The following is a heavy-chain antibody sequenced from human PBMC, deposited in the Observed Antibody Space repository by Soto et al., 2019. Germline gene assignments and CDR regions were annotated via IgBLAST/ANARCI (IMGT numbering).Heavy chain of an antibody. CDR3: ARGRRSMSPYYYYMDV. D-gene: IGHD6-6*01. Sequence: PSETLSLTCAVYGGSFSGYYLSWIRQPPGKGLEWIGEINHSGSTNYNPSLKSRVTISVDTSKNQFSLKLSSVTAADTAVYYCARGRRSMSPYYYYMDVWGKGTTVTVSS. CDR2: INHSGST. V-gene: IGHV4-34*01. CDR1: GGSFSGYY. J-gene: IGHJ6*03.